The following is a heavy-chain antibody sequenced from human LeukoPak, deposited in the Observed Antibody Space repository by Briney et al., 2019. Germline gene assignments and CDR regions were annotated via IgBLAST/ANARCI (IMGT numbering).Heavy chain of an antibody. V-gene: IGHV1-2*02. J-gene: IGHJ4*02. D-gene: IGHD3-22*01. Sequence: GASVKVSCKASGFTFNAYYIHWVRQAPGQGLEWMGWINPNTGDTNFAQKFQGRVAMTRDTSLSTAYMELRSLRSDDTAVYYCARGGPYYYDSSGYYYDYWGQGTLVTVSS. CDR1: GFTFNAYY. CDR3: ARGGPYYYDSSGYYYDY. CDR2: INPNTGDT.